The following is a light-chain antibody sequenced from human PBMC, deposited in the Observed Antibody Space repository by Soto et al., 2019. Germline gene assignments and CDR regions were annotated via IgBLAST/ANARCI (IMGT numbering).Light chain of an antibody. J-gene: IGKJ2*01. V-gene: IGKV1-33*01. Sequence: DIQMTQSPSSLSASVGDRVTITCQASQDNSNYWNWYPQKPGEAPKLLIYDSAHFETGVPSRFSGSGSGTDFTFIVTTMQAEDFATYYCQQFANVPYTFGQGTKLDIK. CDR1: QDNSNY. CDR3: QQFANVPYT. CDR2: DSA.